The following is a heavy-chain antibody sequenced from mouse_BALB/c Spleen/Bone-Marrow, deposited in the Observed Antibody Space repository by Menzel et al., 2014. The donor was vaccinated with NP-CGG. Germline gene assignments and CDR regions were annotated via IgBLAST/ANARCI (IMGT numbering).Heavy chain of an antibody. V-gene: IGHV5-9-3*01. CDR2: ISSGGSYT. J-gene: IGHJ3*01. Sequence: EVQVVESGGGLVKPGGSLKLSCAASGFTFSSYAMSWVRQTPEKRLEWVATISSGGSYTCYPDSVKGRFTISRDNAKNTLYLQMSSLRSEDTAMYYCARPRFAYWGQGTLVTVSA. CDR1: GFTFSSYA. CDR3: ARPRFAY.